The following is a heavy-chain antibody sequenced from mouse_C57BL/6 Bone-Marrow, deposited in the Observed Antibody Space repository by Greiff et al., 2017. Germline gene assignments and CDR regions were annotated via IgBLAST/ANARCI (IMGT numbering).Heavy chain of an antibody. J-gene: IGHJ4*01. CDR2: IDPENGDT. CDR3: TTGGRAIYYDYDGG. V-gene: IGHV14-4*01. Sequence: EVQLQQSGAELVRPGASVKLSCTASGFNIKDDYMHWVKQRPEQGLEWIGWIDPENGDTEYASKFQGKATITADTSSNTAYLQLSSLTSEDTAVYYCTTGGRAIYYDYDGGWGQGTSVTVSS. D-gene: IGHD2-4*01. CDR1: GFNIKDDY.